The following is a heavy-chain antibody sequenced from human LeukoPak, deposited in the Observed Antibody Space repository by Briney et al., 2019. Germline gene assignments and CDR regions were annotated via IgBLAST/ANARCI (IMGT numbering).Heavy chain of an antibody. CDR1: GGSFSGYY. CDR3: ARQTGSGLFILP. V-gene: IGHV4-34*01. D-gene: IGHD3/OR15-3a*01. CDR2: IYYSGNT. Sequence: SETLSLTCAVYGGSFSGYYWSWIRQPPGKGLEWIGSIYYSGNTYYNASLKSQVSIFIDTSKNQFSLRLTSVTAADTAVYYCARQTGSGLFILPGGQGTLVTVSS. J-gene: IGHJ4*02.